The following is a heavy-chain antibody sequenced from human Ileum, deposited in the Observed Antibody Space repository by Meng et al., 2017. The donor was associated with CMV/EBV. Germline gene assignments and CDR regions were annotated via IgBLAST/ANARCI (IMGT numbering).Heavy chain of an antibody. V-gene: IGHV3-66*01. Sequence: VPLVESGGGLVKPGGSLRLSCAASGLTFSDYYMSWIRQAPGKGLEWVSVIYASGSTFYADSVKGRFTISRDNSENTLFLQMSSLRVEDTAVYYCVGVGAPGGQGTLITVSS. D-gene: IGHD1-26*01. J-gene: IGHJ4*02. CDR3: VGVGAP. CDR1: GLTFSDYY. CDR2: IYASGST.